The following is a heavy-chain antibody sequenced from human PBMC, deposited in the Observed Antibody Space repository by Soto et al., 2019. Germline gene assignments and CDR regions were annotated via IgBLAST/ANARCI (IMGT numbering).Heavy chain of an antibody. CDR2: LYHSGDT. CDR3: ARGQLTALFDY. D-gene: IGHD5-18*01. CDR1: GGSISTGGYS. Sequence: SETLSLTCAVSGGSISTGGYSWTWIRQPPGKGLEWIGYLYHSGDTYYNPSLKSRVTISVDRSKNQFSLRLTSVTAADTAVYYCARGQLTALFDYWGQGAQVTVSS. J-gene: IGHJ4*02. V-gene: IGHV4-30-2*01.